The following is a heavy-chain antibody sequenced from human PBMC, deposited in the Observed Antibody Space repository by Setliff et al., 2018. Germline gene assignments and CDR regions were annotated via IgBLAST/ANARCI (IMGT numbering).Heavy chain of an antibody. Sequence: KSSETLSLTCSVSGGAVSGDYWTWIRQPPGKGLEYIGYINYSGSTNFSPSLKSRVTISLDTSKDQFSLTVTSVTAADTAMYYCARGRNVAARLLDSWGQGTLVTVSS. J-gene: IGHJ4*02. CDR1: GGAVSGDY. CDR3: ARGRNVAARLLDS. V-gene: IGHV4-59*02. CDR2: INYSGST. D-gene: IGHD6-6*01.